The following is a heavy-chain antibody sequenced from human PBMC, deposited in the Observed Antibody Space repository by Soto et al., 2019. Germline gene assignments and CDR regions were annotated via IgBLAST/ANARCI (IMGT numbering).Heavy chain of an antibody. D-gene: IGHD2-2*02. CDR2: IYYSGST. CDR1: GGSISSGGYY. V-gene: IGHV4-31*03. Sequence: SETLSLTCTVSGGSISSGGYYWSWIRQHPGKGLEWIGYIYYSGSTYYNPSLKSRVTISVDTSKNQFSLELSSVTAADTAVYYCARGTSEYQLLYGLYYYYGMDVWGQGTTVTVSS. J-gene: IGHJ6*02. CDR3: ARGTSEYQLLYGLYYYYGMDV.